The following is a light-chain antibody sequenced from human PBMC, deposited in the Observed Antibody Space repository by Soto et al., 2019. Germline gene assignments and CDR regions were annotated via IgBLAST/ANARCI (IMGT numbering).Light chain of an antibody. CDR1: ESEIGSNT. CDR2: TNN. CDR3: ATWDDSLHVCV. Sequence: QPVLTQPPSASGTPGQRVTISCSGGESEIGSNTVYWFQQFPGTAPRLVIYTNNQRPSGVPDRFSGSKSGTSASLVISGLQSEDEADYYCATWDDSLHVCVFGGGTKLTVL. V-gene: IGLV1-44*01. J-gene: IGLJ3*02.